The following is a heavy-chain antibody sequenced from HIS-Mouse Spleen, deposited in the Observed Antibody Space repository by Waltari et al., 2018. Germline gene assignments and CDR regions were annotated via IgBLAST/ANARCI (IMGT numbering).Heavy chain of an antibody. J-gene: IGHJ2*01. CDR3: AREIPYSSSWYDWYFDL. CDR1: GGSISSSSYY. Sequence: QLQLQESGPGLVKPSETLSLTCTVSGGSISSSSYYWGWIRQPHGKGLEWIGSIYYSGSTYYTPSLKSRVTISVETSKNQCSLKLSSVTAADTAVYYCAREIPYSSSWYDWYFDLWGRGTLVTVSS. V-gene: IGHV4-39*07. D-gene: IGHD6-13*01. CDR2: IYYSGST.